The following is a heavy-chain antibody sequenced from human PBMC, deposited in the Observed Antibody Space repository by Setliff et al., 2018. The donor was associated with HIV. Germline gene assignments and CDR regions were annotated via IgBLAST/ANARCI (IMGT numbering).Heavy chain of an antibody. CDR2: IHYSGSI. V-gene: IGHV4-59*01. J-gene: IGHJ5*01. CDR3: ARVGGKGYSNFAS. D-gene: IGHD4-4*01. Sequence: PSETLSLTCAVYGGSFSGYYWSWIRQPPGKGLEWIGYIHYSGSINYNPSLKSRVTISGDSSKNQVSLMLSSVTAADTAVYFCARVGGKGYSNFASWGQGTLVTVSS. CDR1: GGSFSGYY.